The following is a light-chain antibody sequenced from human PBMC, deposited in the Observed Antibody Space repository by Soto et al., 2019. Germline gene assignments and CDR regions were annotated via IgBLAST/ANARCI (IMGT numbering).Light chain of an antibody. CDR3: SSYTSSSTGV. V-gene: IGLV2-14*01. CDR2: EVN. CDR1: SSDVGGYNY. Sequence: QSALTQPASVSGSPGQSITISCTGTSSDVGGYNYVSWYQQHPGKAPKLMIYEVNYRPSGVSNRFSGSKSGNTASLTISGLQDEEEDDYQCSSYTSSSTGVFGTGTKVT. J-gene: IGLJ1*01.